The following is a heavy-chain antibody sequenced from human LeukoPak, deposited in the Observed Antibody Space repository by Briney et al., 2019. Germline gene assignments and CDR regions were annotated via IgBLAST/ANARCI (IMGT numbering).Heavy chain of an antibody. CDR3: ARESNGDYGIGS. D-gene: IGHD4-17*01. V-gene: IGHV4-30-4*01. J-gene: IGHJ4*02. CDR1: GGSISSGDYY. Sequence: SQTLSLSCTVSGGSISSGDYYWRWIRQPPGKGLEWIGYIYYSGSTYYNPSLKSRVTISVDTSKNQFSLKLSSVTAADTAVYYCARESNGDYGIGSWGQGTLVTVSS. CDR2: IYYSGST.